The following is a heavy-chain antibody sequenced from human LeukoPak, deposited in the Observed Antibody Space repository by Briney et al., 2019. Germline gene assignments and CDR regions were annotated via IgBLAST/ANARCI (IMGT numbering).Heavy chain of an antibody. D-gene: IGHD6-19*01. CDR2: ISSNGGRT. V-gene: IGHV3-64*05. CDR1: RFTFSNYA. Sequence: PGGSLRLSCSVSRFTFSNYAMHWVPQAPGKGLEYVSGISSNGGRTYYADSVKGRFTISRDNYKNTMYVQMSTLRVEDTAVYYCVKDPHSSGRYYFDYWGQGTLVTVSS. CDR3: VKDPHSSGRYYFDY. J-gene: IGHJ4*02.